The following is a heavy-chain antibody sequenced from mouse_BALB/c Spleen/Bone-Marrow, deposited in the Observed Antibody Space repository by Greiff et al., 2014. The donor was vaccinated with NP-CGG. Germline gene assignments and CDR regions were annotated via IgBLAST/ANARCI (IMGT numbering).Heavy chain of an antibody. CDR1: GFNIKDTY. CDR2: IDPANGNT. Sequence: EVQLQQPGAELVKPGASVKLSCTASGFNIKDTYMHWVKQRPEQGLEWIGWIDPANGNTKYDPNFQGKATITADTSSNTAYLQLSSLTSEDTAVYYCARDYDYFFDYGGQGTTLTVSS. CDR3: ARDYDYFFDY. D-gene: IGHD2-4*01. J-gene: IGHJ2*01. V-gene: IGHV14-3*02.